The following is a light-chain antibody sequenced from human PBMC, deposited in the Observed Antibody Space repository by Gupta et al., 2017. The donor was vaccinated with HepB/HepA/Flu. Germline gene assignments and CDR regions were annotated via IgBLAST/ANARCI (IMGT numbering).Light chain of an antibody. V-gene: IGKV3-15*01. CDR1: QSVGSN. CDR3: QHYNNWPPIT. Sequence: EMVMTHFQAPLPVSPGERATLSCRASQSVGSNLAWYQQRPGQAPILLIYGASSRATGIPARFSGSGSGTEFTLTISSLQSEDFAVYYCQHYNNWPPITFGQGTRLEIK. CDR2: GAS. J-gene: IGKJ5*01.